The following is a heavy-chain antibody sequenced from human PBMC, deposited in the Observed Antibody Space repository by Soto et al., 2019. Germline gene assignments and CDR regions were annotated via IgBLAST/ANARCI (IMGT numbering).Heavy chain of an antibody. V-gene: IGHV3-7*03. Sequence: QAGGSLRLSCTASGFIFGSYWMTWVRHVPGKGLQWVANIKRDGSEKYYVDFVKGRFTISRDNADNSVFLDMNNLRVDDTATYYCARVRATDYEIDYWGQGALVTVSS. J-gene: IGHJ4*02. CDR3: ARVRATDYEIDY. D-gene: IGHD4-17*01. CDR1: GFIFGSYW. CDR2: IKRDGSEK.